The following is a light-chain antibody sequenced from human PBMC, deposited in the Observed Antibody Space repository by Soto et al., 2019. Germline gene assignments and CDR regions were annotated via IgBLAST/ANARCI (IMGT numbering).Light chain of an antibody. CDR2: GAS. J-gene: IGKJ2*01. Sequence: EIVLTQSPGTLSLSPGERATLSCRASQSVSSTSLAWYHQKPGQAPRLLIYGASSRATGIPDRFSGSGSGTEFTLTTSRLETEDFAVYYCQLYGTSPMYIFGQGTKLEIK. V-gene: IGKV3-20*01. CDR1: QSVSSTS. CDR3: QLYGTSPMYI.